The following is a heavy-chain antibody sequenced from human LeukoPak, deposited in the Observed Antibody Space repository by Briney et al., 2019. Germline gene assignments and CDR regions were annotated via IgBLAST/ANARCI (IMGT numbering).Heavy chain of an antibody. CDR2: INPNSGGT. V-gene: IGHV1-2*02. CDR3: ARGAMEYYYDSSGYYPNDY. Sequence: ASVKVSCKASGYTFTGYYMHWVRQAPGQGLKWMGWINPNSGGTNYAQKFQGRVTMTRDTSISTAYMELSRLRSDDTAVYYCARGAMEYYYDSSGYYPNDYWGQGTLVTVSS. CDR1: GYTFTGYY. J-gene: IGHJ4*02. D-gene: IGHD3-22*01.